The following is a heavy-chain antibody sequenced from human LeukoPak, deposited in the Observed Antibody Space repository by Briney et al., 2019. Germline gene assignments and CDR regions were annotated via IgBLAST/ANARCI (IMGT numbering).Heavy chain of an antibody. CDR2: FKSKTDGGTT. Sequence: GGSLRLSCAASEFTLSNAWMSWVRQAPGKGLEGVGRFKSKTDGGTTDYAAPVEGRFTISRDDSTNTLYLQMNSLKTEATAVYYCTTLTMIVVHNDYWGQGTLVTVSS. J-gene: IGHJ4*02. D-gene: IGHD3-22*01. V-gene: IGHV3-15*01. CDR1: EFTLSNAW. CDR3: TTLTMIVVHNDY.